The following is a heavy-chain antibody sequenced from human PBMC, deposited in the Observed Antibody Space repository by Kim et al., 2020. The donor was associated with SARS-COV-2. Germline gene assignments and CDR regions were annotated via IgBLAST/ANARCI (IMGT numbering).Heavy chain of an antibody. CDR3: ARGATGITGTSNWFDP. J-gene: IGHJ5*02. V-gene: IGHV4-38-2*02. D-gene: IGHD1-20*01. CDR2: IYHSGST. Sequence: SETLSLTCTVSGYSISSGYYWGWIRQPPGKGLEWIGSIYHSGSTYYNPSLKSRVTISVDTSKNQFSLKLSSVTAADTAVYYCARGATGITGTSNWFDPWGQGTLVTVSS. CDR1: GYSISSGYY.